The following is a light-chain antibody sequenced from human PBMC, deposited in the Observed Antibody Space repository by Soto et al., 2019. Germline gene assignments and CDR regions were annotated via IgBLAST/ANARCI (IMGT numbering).Light chain of an antibody. J-gene: IGKJ1*01. CDR1: QGISNY. CDR3: RNYCTAHEA. V-gene: IGKV1-27*01. CDR2: ATS. Sequence: DIQMTQSPSSLSASIGDRVTITCRASQGISNYLAWYQQRPGELPNLLIYATSTLPSGVPSRFNGSGSGTDFTLTISSLQPEDVATYDSRNYCTAHEAFGQGTMVEIK.